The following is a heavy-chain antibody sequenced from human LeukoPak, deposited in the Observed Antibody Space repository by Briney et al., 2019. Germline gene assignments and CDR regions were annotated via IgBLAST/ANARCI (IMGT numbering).Heavy chain of an antibody. CDR2: ISGSGGST. D-gene: IGHD1-26*01. J-gene: IGHJ3*02. V-gene: IGHV3-23*01. CDR1: GFTFSSYA. CDR3: AKDLGRVGATHTMWAFDI. Sequence: GGSLRLSCAASGFTFSSYAMSWVRQAPGKGLEWVSAISGSGGSTYYADSVKGRFTISRDNSKNTLYLQMNSLRAEDTAVYYCAKDLGRVGATHTMWAFDIWGQGTMVTVSS.